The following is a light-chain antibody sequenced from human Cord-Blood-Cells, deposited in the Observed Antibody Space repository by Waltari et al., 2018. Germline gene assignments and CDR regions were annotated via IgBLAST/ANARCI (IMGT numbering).Light chain of an antibody. J-gene: IGLJ2*01. CDR1: SSDVGGYNY. CDR3: SSYAGSNNLV. Sequence: QSALTQPPSASGSPGQSVTISCTGTSSDVGGYNYVSWYQQPPGKAPKPLIYEVSKRPSGVPDRFSGSKSCNTASLTVSGLQAEDEADYYCSSYAGSNNLVFGGGTKLTVL. CDR2: EVS. V-gene: IGLV2-8*01.